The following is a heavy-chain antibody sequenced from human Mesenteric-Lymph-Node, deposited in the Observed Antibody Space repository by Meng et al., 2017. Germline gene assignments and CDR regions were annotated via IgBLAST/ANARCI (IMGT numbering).Heavy chain of an antibody. V-gene: IGHV3-23*01. J-gene: IGHJ6*02. CDR1: GFIFRNHD. CDR3: ARDETPNLWFGELSVRYYYGMDV. D-gene: IGHD3-10*01. Sequence: GGSLRLSCEASGFIFRNHDMIWVRQVPGEGLEFISGINGGGDRTSDAVSVKGRFTISRDNSKNTLYLQMNSLRAEDTAVYYCARDETPNLWFGELSVRYYYGMDVWGQGTTVTVSS. CDR2: INGGGDRT.